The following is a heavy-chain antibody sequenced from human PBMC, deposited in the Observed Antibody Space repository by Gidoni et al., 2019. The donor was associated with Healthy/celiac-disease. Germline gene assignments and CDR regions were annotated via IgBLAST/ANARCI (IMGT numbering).Heavy chain of an antibody. CDR2: ISSSGGST. CDR3: AKARRDGGNVYYFDY. D-gene: IGHD2-15*01. V-gene: IGHV3-23*01. Sequence: EVQLLASGGGLVQPGGSLRLSCAASGFTFIRYAMSWVRQAPGKGLEWVSAISSSGGSTYYADSVKGRFTISRDNSKNTLYLQMNSLRAEDTAVYYCAKARRDGGNVYYFDYWGQGTLVTVSS. J-gene: IGHJ4*02. CDR1: GFTFIRYA.